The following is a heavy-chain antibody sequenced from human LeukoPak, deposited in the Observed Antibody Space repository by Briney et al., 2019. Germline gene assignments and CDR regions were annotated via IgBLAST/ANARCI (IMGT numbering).Heavy chain of an antibody. CDR1: GGSISSGSYY. CDR3: ARGSGYDLFDY. J-gene: IGHJ4*02. Sequence: PSETLSLTCTVSGGSISSGSYYWSWIRQPAGKGLEWIGRIYTSGSTNYNPSLKSRVTISVDTSKNQFSLKLSSVTAADTAVYYCARGSGYDLFDYWGQGTLVTVSS. V-gene: IGHV4-61*02. CDR2: IYTSGST. D-gene: IGHD5-12*01.